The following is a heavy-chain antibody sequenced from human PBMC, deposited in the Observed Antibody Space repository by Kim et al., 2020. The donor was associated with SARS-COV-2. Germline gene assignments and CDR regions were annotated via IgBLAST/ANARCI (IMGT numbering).Heavy chain of an antibody. J-gene: IGHJ4*02. CDR3: ARARGGDYYFDY. V-gene: IGHV3-74*01. CDR1: GFTNSIYW. CDR2: INSDGTST. Sequence: GGSLRLSCAASGFTNSIYWIHWVRQAPGKGLVWVSRINSDGTSTRYADSVKGRFTISRDNVKNTLYLQMNSLRAEDTAIYYCARARGGDYYFDYWGQGTL. D-gene: IGHD2-21*02.